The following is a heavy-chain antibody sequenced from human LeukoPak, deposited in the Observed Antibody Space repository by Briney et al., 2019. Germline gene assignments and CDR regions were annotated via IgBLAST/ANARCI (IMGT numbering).Heavy chain of an antibody. V-gene: IGHV3-30*02. Sequence: GGSLRLSCAASGFTFSSYGMHWVRQAQGKGLEWVALIQYDGSNKYYPDSVKGRFTISRDNSKNTLYLQMNSLRAEDTAVYYCAGDPVIAALDYWGQGTLVTVSS. D-gene: IGHD6-6*01. CDR2: IQYDGSNK. CDR1: GFTFSSYG. CDR3: AGDPVIAALDY. J-gene: IGHJ4*02.